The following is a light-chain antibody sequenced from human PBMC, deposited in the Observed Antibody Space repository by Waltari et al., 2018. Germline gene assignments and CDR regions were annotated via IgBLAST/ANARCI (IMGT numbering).Light chain of an antibody. CDR2: CAS. J-gene: IGKJ1*01. Sequence: EIVMPPSPATLSVSPGESATLSCRARQSVNGNLAWYQQKPGQPPRLLIYCASTRATGIPARFSGSGSGTEFTLTISSLQSEDFGVYYCQQYNNWPPWTFGQGTTVEMK. CDR3: QQYNNWPPWT. CDR1: QSVNGN. V-gene: IGKV3-15*01.